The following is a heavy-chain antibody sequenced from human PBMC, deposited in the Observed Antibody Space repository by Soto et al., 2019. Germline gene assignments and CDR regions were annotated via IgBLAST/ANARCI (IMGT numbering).Heavy chain of an antibody. CDR3: ANGGYGLYYYLMDV. CDR1: GFTFNSYT. Sequence: GGFPGIPCSDSGFTFNSYTMLRARQAPGAGQEGVSSISWDSGRIGCADSVKGRITISRDNAKNSLYLQMNSLRAEDTALYYFANGGYGLYYYLMDVWGQGITVAVFS. V-gene: IGHV3-9*01. CDR2: ISWDSGRI. D-gene: IGHD2-15*01. J-gene: IGHJ6*02.